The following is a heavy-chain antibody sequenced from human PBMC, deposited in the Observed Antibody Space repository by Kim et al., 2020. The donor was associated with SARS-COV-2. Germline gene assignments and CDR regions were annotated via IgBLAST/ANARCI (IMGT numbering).Heavy chain of an antibody. Sequence: GGSLRLSCAASGFTFDDYAMHWVRQAPGKGLEWVSGISWNSGSIGYADSVKGRFTISRDNAKNSLYLQMNSLRAEDTALYYCAKAGGGVDHWGQGTLAT. CDR2: ISWNSGSI. CDR3: AKAGGGVDH. V-gene: IGHV3-9*01. CDR1: GFTFDDYA. J-gene: IGHJ4*02. D-gene: IGHD3-10*01.